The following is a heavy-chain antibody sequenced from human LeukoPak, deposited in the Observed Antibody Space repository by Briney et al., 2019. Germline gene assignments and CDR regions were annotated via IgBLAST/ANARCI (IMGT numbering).Heavy chain of an antibody. Sequence: PGGSLRLSCAASGFTFSSYAMSWVRQAPGKGLEWVSAISGSGDATYYADSVKGRFTISRDNAKNSLYLQMNSLRAEDMALYYCAKGGSHAYEAHCDYWGQGSLVTVSS. CDR1: GFTFSSYA. D-gene: IGHD3-16*01. CDR2: ISGSGDAT. CDR3: AKGGSHAYEAHCDY. J-gene: IGHJ4*02. V-gene: IGHV3-23*01.